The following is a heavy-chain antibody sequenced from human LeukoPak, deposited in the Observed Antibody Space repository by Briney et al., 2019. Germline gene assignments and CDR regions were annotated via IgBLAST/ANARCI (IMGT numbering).Heavy chain of an antibody. CDR1: GGSISSGGYS. CDR3: VRGDWGGFFDY. Sequence: SQTLSLTCAVSGGSISSGGYSWRWIRQPPGKGLEWIGYFYYSGSTYYNPSLKSRVTISLDTSKNQFSLKLSSVTAADTAVYYCVRGDWGGFFDYWGQGTLVTVSS. J-gene: IGHJ4*02. CDR2: FYYSGST. D-gene: IGHD3/OR15-3a*01. V-gene: IGHV4-30-4*07.